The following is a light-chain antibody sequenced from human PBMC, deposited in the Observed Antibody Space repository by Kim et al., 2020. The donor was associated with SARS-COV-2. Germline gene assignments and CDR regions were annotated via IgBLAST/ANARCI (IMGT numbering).Light chain of an antibody. CDR1: ASISSR. CDR2: DAS. Sequence: GDKVTITCRASASISSRLAWYEQTPENAPKLLIYDASSLESGVPSRFRGSRSGTDFTLTITSLQPDDFATYYCQQSNTYPFPFRQGTKL. J-gene: IGKJ2*01. CDR3: QQSNTYPFP. V-gene: IGKV1-5*01.